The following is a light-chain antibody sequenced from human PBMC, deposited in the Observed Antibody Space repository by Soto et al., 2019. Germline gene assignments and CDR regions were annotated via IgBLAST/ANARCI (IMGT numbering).Light chain of an antibody. V-gene: IGKV4-1*01. J-gene: IGKJ2*02. CDR2: WAC. CDR3: QQYYSTPRWT. Sequence: DIVMTQSPDSLAVSLGERATINCKSSQSVLYSSNNKNYLAWYQQKPGQPPKLLIYWACTRESGVPDRFSGSGSGTDFTLTISSLQAEDVAVYYCQQYYSTPRWTFGQGTKLEIK. CDR1: QSVLYSSNNKNY.